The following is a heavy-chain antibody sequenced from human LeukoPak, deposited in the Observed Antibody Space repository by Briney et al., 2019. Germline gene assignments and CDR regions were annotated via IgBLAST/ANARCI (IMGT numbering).Heavy chain of an antibody. V-gene: IGHV4-59*01. CDR3: ARESYGGNSGGGYYYFDY. Sequence: PSETLSLTCTVSGGSISSYYWSWIRQPPGKGLEWIGYIYYSGSTNYNPSLKSRVTISVDTSKNQFSLKLSSVTAADTAVYYCARESYGGNSGGGYYYFDYWGQGTLVTVSS. D-gene: IGHD4-23*01. J-gene: IGHJ4*02. CDR2: IYYSGST. CDR1: GGSISSYY.